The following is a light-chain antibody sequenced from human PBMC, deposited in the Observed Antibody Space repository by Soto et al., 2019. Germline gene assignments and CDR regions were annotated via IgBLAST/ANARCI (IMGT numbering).Light chain of an antibody. Sequence: NFMLTQPHSVSESPGKTVTISCTGSGGSIASNYVQWYQQRPGSAPTTVIYEDNQRPSGVPDRFSGSIDSSSNSASLTISGLKTEDEADYYCQSYDSSNPNWVFGGGTKLTVL. J-gene: IGLJ3*02. CDR3: QSYDSSNPNWV. V-gene: IGLV6-57*02. CDR1: GGSIASNY. CDR2: EDN.